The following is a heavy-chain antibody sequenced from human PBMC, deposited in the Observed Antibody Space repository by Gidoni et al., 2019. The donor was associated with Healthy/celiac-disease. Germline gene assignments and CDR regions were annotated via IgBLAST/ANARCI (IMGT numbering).Heavy chain of an antibody. D-gene: IGHD3-3*01. Sequence: EVQLVEYGGGLVQPGGSLRLSCAASGFTVSSYWMHWVRQAPGKGLVWVSRINSDGSSTSYADSVKGRFTISRDNAKNTLYLQMNSLRAEDTAVYYCARGRDFWSYYYYYGMDVWGQGTTVTVSS. J-gene: IGHJ6*02. V-gene: IGHV3-74*01. CDR2: INSDGSST. CDR3: ARGRDFWSYYYYYGMDV. CDR1: GFTVSSYW.